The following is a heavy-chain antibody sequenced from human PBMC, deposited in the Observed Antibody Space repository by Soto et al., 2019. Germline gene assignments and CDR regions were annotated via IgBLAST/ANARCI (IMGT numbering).Heavy chain of an antibody. CDR2: ISGSGGST. V-gene: IGHV3-23*01. Sequence: EVQLLESGGGLVQPGGSLRLSCAASGFTFSSYAMSWVRQAPGKGLEWVSAISGSGGSTYYADSVKGGFTISRDNSKNTLYLQMNSLRADDTAVYYCAKHQGKWLRSVHFDYCGQGTLVTVSS. J-gene: IGHJ4*02. D-gene: IGHD5-12*01. CDR1: GFTFSSYA. CDR3: AKHQGKWLRSVHFDY.